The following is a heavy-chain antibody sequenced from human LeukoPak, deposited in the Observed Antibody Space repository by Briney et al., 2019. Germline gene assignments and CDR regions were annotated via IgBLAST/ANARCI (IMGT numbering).Heavy chain of an antibody. CDR1: GFTVSSNY. D-gene: IGHD2-2*01. CDR2: IYSGGST. V-gene: IGHV3-53*01. CDR3: AREYCSSTSCYFPGYYYYMDV. J-gene: IGHJ6*03. Sequence: PGGSLSLSCAASGFTVSSNYMSWVRQAQGKGVAWDSVIYSGGSTYYADSVKGRLTISRDNSKHTLYLQMNTLRAEDTAVYYCAREYCSSTSCYFPGYYYYMDVWGKGTTVTVSS.